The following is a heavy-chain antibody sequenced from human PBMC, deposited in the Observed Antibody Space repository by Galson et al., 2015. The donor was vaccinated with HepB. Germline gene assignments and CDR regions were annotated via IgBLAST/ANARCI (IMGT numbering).Heavy chain of an antibody. D-gene: IGHD1-20*01. J-gene: IGHJ3*02. CDR1: GFTFSSYW. V-gene: IGHV3-7*01. Sequence: SLRLSCAASGFTFSSYWMNWVRQAPGKGLEWVASIKEDGMEKHYVDSVKGRFTISRDNAKNSLYLQMNSLRAEDTAVYYCARDVSLVVLGSFDIWGQGTMVTASS. CDR3: ARDVSLVVLGSFDI. CDR2: IKEDGMEK.